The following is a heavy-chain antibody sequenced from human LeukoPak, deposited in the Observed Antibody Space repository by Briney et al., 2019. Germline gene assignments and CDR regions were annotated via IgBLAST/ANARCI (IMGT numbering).Heavy chain of an antibody. J-gene: IGHJ3*02. Sequence: GGSLRLSCAASGFTFSSYWMHWVPQAPGKGLMWVSRINSDGSSTSYADSVKGRFTISRDNAKNTLDLQMNSLRAEDTAVYYCAKALGGIGNGFHIWGQGTMVTVSS. CDR1: GFTFSSYW. D-gene: IGHD6-13*01. V-gene: IGHV3-74*01. CDR2: INSDGSST. CDR3: AKALGGIGNGFHI.